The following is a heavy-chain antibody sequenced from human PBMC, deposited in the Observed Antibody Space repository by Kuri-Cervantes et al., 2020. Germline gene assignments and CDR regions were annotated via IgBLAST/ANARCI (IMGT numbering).Heavy chain of an antibody. Sequence: GESLKISCAASGFTFDDYAMHWVRQAPGKGPEWVANINYHGSQKYYVDSVKGRFTISRDNAKNSLYLQMNSLRAEDTAVYYCATWTFPPPTPHDYWGQGTLVTVSS. CDR2: INYHGSQK. D-gene: IGHD1-1*01. V-gene: IGHV3-7*01. CDR1: GFTFDDYA. J-gene: IGHJ4*02. CDR3: ATWTFPPPTPHDY.